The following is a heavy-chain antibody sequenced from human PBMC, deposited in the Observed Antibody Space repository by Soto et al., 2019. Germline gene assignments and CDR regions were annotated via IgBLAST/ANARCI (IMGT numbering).Heavy chain of an antibody. Sequence: ASVKVSCKVSGYTLTELSMHWVRQAPGKGLEWMGGFDPEDGETIYAQKYQGRVTMTEDTSTDTAYMVLSSLRSEDTAVYYCGTVYCSGGSCLSSYGMDVWGQGTTVTVSS. CDR3: GTVYCSGGSCLSSYGMDV. J-gene: IGHJ6*02. CDR2: FDPEDGET. D-gene: IGHD2-15*01. V-gene: IGHV1-24*01. CDR1: GYTLTELS.